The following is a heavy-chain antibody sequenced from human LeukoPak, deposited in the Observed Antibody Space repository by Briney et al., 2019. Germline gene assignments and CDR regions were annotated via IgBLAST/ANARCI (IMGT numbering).Heavy chain of an antibody. V-gene: IGHV4-31*03. CDR2: IYYSGST. CDR3: ARLLGGFSSSWYYFDY. D-gene: IGHD6-13*01. Sequence: PSETLSLTCTVSGGSISSGGYYWSWIRQHPGKGLEWIGYIYYSGSTYYNPSLKSRVTISVDTPKNQFSLKLSSVTAADTAVYYCARLLGGFSSSWYYFDYWGQGTLVTVSS. J-gene: IGHJ4*02. CDR1: GGSISSGGYY.